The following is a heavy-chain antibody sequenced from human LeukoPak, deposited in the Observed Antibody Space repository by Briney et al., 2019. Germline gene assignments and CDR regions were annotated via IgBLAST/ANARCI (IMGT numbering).Heavy chain of an antibody. CDR1: GGSISSGGYY. V-gene: IGHV4-31*03. Sequence: PSETLSLTCTVSGGSISSGGYYWSWIRQHPGKGLEWIGYIYYSGSTYYNPSLKSRVTISVDTSKNQFSLKLSSVTAADTAVYYCARRSYGYVGKGYFDYWGQGTLVTVSS. CDR3: ARRSYGYVGKGYFDY. J-gene: IGHJ4*02. CDR2: IYYSGST. D-gene: IGHD3-16*01.